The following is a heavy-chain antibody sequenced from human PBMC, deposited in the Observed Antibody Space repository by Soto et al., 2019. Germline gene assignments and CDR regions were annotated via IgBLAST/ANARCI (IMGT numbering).Heavy chain of an antibody. V-gene: IGHV3-23*01. CDR2: ISGSGGST. CDR3: ASGSFSSPPSYYFYY. Sequence: EVQLLESGGGLVQPGGSLRLSCAASGLTFSSYAMSLVRQAPGKGLEWVSAISGSGGSTYYADSVKGRFTISRDNSKNPLYLQMNSLRAEDTAVYYCASGSFSSPPSYYFYYWGQGTLVTVSS. CDR1: GLTFSSYA. J-gene: IGHJ4*02. D-gene: IGHD6-13*01.